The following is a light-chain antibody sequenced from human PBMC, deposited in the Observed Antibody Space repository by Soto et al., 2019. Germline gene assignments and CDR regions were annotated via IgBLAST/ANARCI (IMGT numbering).Light chain of an antibody. CDR3: QHYDTSSYT. CDR1: QNVDSNY. V-gene: IGKV3-20*01. J-gene: IGKJ2*01. CDR2: ATS. Sequence: ENVLTQSPGTLSLSPGDRATLSCRASQNVDSNYLAWYQQKPGQPPRLLIYATSSRATGIPDRFSGTGSGTDFTLTINMLEPGDFAVYYCQHYDTSSYTFGQGTKLDI.